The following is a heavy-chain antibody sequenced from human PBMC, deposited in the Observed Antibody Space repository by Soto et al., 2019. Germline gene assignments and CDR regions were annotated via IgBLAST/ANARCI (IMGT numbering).Heavy chain of an antibody. CDR1: GGTFSSYA. CDR2: IIPSFGTA. CDR3: ARASREEVLVVYATSLDWFDP. D-gene: IGHD2-8*01. J-gene: IGHJ5*02. V-gene: IGHV1-69*01. Sequence: QVQLVQSGAEVKKPGSSVKVSCKASGGTFSSYAISWVRQAPGQGLEWMVGIIPSFGTANYAQKFQGRVTITADESTSTAYMELSSLRSEDTAVYYCARASREEVLVVYATSLDWFDPWGQGTLVTVS.